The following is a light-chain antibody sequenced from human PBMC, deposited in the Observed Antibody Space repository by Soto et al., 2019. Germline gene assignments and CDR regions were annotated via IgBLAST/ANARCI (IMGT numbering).Light chain of an antibody. CDR2: TAS. V-gene: IGKV1-16*01. Sequence: DIQMTQSPSSLSASVGDSVTITCRASQGINKFLAWFQQKPGTAPKSLISTASRLQSGVPSRFSGSGPGTHFTLTINNLQPEDFATYYCQQYESFPLTFGGGTKVDIK. CDR1: QGINKF. J-gene: IGKJ4*01. CDR3: QQYESFPLT.